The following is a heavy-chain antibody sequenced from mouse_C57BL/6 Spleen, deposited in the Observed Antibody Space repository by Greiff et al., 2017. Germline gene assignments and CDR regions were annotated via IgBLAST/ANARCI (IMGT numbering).Heavy chain of an antibody. V-gene: IGHV10-3*01. D-gene: IGHD1-1*01. CDR2: IRSKSSNYAT. J-gene: IGHJ2*01. CDR1: GFTFNTYA. CDR3: VRDEGEKFITTVREDYFDY. Sequence: EVHLVESGGGLVQPKGSLKLSCAASGFTFNTYAMHWVRQAPGKGLEWVARIRSKSSNYATYYADSVKDRFTISRDDSQSMLYLQMNNLKTEDTAMYYCVRDEGEKFITTVREDYFDYWGQGTTLTVSS.